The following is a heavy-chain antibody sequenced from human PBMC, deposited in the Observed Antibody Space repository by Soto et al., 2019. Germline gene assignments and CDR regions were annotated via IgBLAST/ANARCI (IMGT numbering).Heavy chain of an antibody. CDR2: IYYSGST. Sequence: SETLSLTCSFSGGSISSYYWSWIRQPPGKGLEWIGYIYYSGSTNYNPSLKSRVTISVDTSKNQFSLKLSSVTAADTAVYYCAVWGGSGSYYPRFDYWGQGTLVTVSS. D-gene: IGHD3-10*01. CDR3: AVWGGSGSYYPRFDY. CDR1: GGSISSYY. V-gene: IGHV4-59*08. J-gene: IGHJ4*02.